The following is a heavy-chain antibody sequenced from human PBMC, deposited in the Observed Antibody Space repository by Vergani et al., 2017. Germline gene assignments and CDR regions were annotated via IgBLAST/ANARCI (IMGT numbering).Heavy chain of an antibody. J-gene: IGHJ4*02. CDR3: ASSERWLPYFDY. V-gene: IGHV4-59*01. D-gene: IGHD5-24*01. Sequence: QVQLQESGPGLVKPSETLSLTCTVSGGSISSYYWSWIRQPPGKGLEWIWYIYYRGNTNYNPSLNSRVTISVDTSKNQFSLKLSSVTAADTAVYYCASSERWLPYFDYWGQGTLVTVSS. CDR2: IYYRGNT. CDR1: GGSISSYY.